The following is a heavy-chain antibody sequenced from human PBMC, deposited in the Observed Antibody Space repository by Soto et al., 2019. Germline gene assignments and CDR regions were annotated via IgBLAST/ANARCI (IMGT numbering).Heavy chain of an antibody. Sequence: QVHLVQSGAELKKPGSSVRVSCKASGDTFSSYTINWVRQAPGLGLEWMGRTIPILSMSNYALKFQGRLSIPAAKSPGTAYMERSSLRSEDTARYYCATSYGSGSQAFDYWGQGALVTVSS. CDR3: ATSYGSGSQAFDY. D-gene: IGHD3-10*01. J-gene: IGHJ4*02. CDR1: GDTFSSYT. CDR2: TIPILSMS. V-gene: IGHV1-69*02.